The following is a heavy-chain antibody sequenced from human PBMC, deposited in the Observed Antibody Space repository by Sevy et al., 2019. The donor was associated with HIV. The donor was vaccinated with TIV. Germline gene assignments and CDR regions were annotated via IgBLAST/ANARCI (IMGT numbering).Heavy chain of an antibody. D-gene: IGHD3-22*01. J-gene: IGHJ4*02. CDR1: GFTFSGYW. CDR2: IKQDGSEK. CDR3: ARDTTYYYDSSGLVFDY. V-gene: IGHV3-7*01. Sequence: GGSLRLSCAASGFTFSGYWMSWVRQAPGKGLQWVANIKQDGSEKYYVDSVKGRFTISRDNAKNSLYLQMNTLRADDTALYFCARDTTYYYDSSGLVFDYWGQGTLVTVSS.